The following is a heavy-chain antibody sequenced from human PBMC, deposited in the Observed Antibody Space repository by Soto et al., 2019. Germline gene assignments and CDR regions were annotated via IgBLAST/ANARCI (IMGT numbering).Heavy chain of an antibody. J-gene: IGHJ5*02. D-gene: IGHD3-10*01. CDR3: ARHGGVDGSGSNWFDP. V-gene: IGHV4-39*01. CDR1: GGSISSSSYY. Sequence: QLQLQESGPGLVKPSETLSLTCTVSGGSISSSSYYWGWIRQPPGKGLEWIGSIYYSGSTYYNPSLKSRVTISVDTSKNQFSLKLSSVTAADTAVYYCARHGGVDGSGSNWFDPWGQGTLVTVSS. CDR2: IYYSGST.